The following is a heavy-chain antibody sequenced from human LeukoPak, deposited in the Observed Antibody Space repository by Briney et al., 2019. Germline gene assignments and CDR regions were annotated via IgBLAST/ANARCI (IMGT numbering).Heavy chain of an antibody. CDR2: INAGNGNT. Sequence: ASVKVSCKASGYTSTSYAMRWVRQAPGQRLEWMGWINAGNGNTKYSEKFQGRVTITRDTSASTASMELSSLRSEDTAVYYCAREGYSYGSSYYGMDVWGKGTTVTVSS. CDR1: GYTSTSYA. D-gene: IGHD5-18*01. V-gene: IGHV1-3*01. CDR3: AREGYSYGSSYYGMDV. J-gene: IGHJ6*04.